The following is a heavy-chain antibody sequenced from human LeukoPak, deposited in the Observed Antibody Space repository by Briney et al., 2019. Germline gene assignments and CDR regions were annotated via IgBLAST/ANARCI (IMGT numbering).Heavy chain of an antibody. Sequence: ASVKVSCKAFGYTFTSYGISWVRQAPGQGLEWMGWISSYNGNTNYAQKLQGRVTMTTDTSTSAAYMELRSLRSDDTAVYYCARDRSIVGATGWFDPWGQGTLVTVSS. CDR1: GYTFTSYG. J-gene: IGHJ5*02. CDR2: ISSYNGNT. D-gene: IGHD1-26*01. CDR3: ARDRSIVGATGWFDP. V-gene: IGHV1-18*01.